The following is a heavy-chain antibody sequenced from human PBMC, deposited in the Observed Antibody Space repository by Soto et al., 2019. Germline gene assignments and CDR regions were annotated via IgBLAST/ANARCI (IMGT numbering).Heavy chain of an antibody. CDR2: IKQDGSEK. Sequence: GGSLRLSCAASGFTFSSYWMSWVRQAPGKGLEWVANIKQDGSEKYYGDSVKGRFTISRDNAKNSLYLQMNSLRAEDTAVYYCARDFPLTVTNYYYYYMDVWGKGTTVTVSS. CDR3: ARDFPLTVTNYYYYYMDV. CDR1: GFTFSSYW. D-gene: IGHD4-4*01. J-gene: IGHJ6*03. V-gene: IGHV3-7*01.